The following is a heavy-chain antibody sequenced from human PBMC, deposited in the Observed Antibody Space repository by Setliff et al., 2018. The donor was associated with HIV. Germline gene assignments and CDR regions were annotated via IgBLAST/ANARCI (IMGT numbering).Heavy chain of an antibody. D-gene: IGHD2-21*01. CDR2: ISYSGST. CDR1: GGSFSDFY. J-gene: IGHJ5*02. CDR3: ARGVARQVVIDRWFDP. Sequence: PSETLSLTCAVFGGSFSDFYWSWIRQPPGEGLEWIGEISYSGSTVYNPSLKSRVTMSVDASKNLVSLNLNSVTAADTAIYYCARGVARQVVIDRWFDPWGQGTPVTVSS. V-gene: IGHV4-34*01.